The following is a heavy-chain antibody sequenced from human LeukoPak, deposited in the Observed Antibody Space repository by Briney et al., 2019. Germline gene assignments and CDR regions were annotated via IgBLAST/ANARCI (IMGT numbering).Heavy chain of an antibody. CDR2: INPKRGGT. J-gene: IGHJ6*03. CDR1: GYTFIDYY. V-gene: IGHV1-2*02. Sequence: GASVKVSCKTFGYTFIDYYVHWVRQAPGQGLEWMGWINPKRGGTNYAHKFQGRVTMTWDTSISTAYMELSSLRSEDTAVYYCARSLFRFLEWSYRSYYYYYMDVWGKGTTVTVSS. CDR3: ARSLFRFLEWSYRSYYYYYMDV. D-gene: IGHD3-3*01.